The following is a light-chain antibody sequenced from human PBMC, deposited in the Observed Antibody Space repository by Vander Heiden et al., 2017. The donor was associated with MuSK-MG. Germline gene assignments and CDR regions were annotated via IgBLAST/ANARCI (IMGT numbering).Light chain of an antibody. CDR3: QQSYSTPLYT. CDR1: QSISSY. CDR2: AAS. V-gene: IGKV1-39*01. J-gene: IGKJ2*01. Sequence: DIQMAESPSSLSASVGDRVTITCRASQSISSYCNWYQQKPGKAPKLLIYAASSLQSGVLSRFSGSGSGADFTLLISSLQPEDFATYYCQQSYSTPLYTFGKGTKLEIK.